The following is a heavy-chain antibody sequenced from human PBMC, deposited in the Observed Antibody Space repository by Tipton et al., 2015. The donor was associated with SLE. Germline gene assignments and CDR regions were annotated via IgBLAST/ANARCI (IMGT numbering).Heavy chain of an antibody. CDR2: INHSGIT. V-gene: IGHV4-34*01. J-gene: IGHJ3*01. CDR1: GGSFSGYY. CDR3: AREARRTSRAFDV. Sequence: TLSLTCAVYGGSFSGYYWSWIRQPPGKGLEWIGEINHSGITTSNTSLKSRVTISVDTSKNQFSLKVMSVTAADTAVYYCAREARRTSRAFDVWGQGTLVTVSP.